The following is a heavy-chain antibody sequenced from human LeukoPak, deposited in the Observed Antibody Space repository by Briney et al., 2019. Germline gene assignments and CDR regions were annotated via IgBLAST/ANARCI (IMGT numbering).Heavy chain of an antibody. V-gene: IGHV4-30-2*01. D-gene: IGHD3-10*01. CDR2: IYHSGST. CDR1: GGSISSGGYS. Sequence: SETLSLTCAVSGGSISSGGYSWSWIRQPPGKGLEWIGYIYHSGSTYYNPSLKSRVTISVDRSKNQFSLKLSSVTAADTAVYYCARGMVRGVTPPVLDYWGQGTLVTVSS. J-gene: IGHJ4*02. CDR3: ARGMVRGVTPPVLDY.